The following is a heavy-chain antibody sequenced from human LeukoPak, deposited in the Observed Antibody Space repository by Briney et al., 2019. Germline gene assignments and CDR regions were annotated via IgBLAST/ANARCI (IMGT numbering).Heavy chain of an antibody. J-gene: IGHJ4*02. CDR1: GVSISSYY. D-gene: IGHD5-18*01. V-gene: IGHV4-59*01. CDR3: ARANVDTAMATDY. Sequence: SETLSLTCTVSGVSISSYYWSWIRQPPGKGLEWIGYIYYSGSTNYNPSLKSRVTISVDTSKNQFSLKLTSVTAADTAVYYCARANVDTAMATDYWGQGTLVTVSS. CDR2: IYYSGST.